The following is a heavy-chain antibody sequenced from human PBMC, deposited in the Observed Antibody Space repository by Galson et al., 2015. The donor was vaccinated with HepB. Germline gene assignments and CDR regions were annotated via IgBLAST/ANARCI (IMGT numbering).Heavy chain of an antibody. CDR2: ISTNGGST. Sequence: SLRLSCAASGSTFNSYAMHWVRQAPGKGLEYVSGISTNGGSTYYANSVKGRFTISRDRSKNTLYLQMDSLRVEDMAVYYCARDYGGNLLDHWGQGTLVTVSS. CDR1: GSTFNSYA. J-gene: IGHJ4*02. CDR3: ARDYGGNLLDH. V-gene: IGHV3-64*01. D-gene: IGHD4-23*01.